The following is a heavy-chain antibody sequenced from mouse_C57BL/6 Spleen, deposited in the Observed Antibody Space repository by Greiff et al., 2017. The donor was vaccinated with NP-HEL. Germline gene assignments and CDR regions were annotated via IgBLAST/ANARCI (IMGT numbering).Heavy chain of an antibody. V-gene: IGHV1-53*01. Sequence: QVQLQQPGTELVKPGASVKLSCKASGYTFTSYWMHWVKQRPGQGLEWIGNINPSNGGTNYNEKFKSKATLTVDKSSRTAYMQISSLTSEDSAVYYCAPDYYGSSFFAYWGQGTLVTVSA. D-gene: IGHD1-1*01. CDR2: INPSNGGT. CDR1: GYTFTSYW. CDR3: APDYYGSSFFAY. J-gene: IGHJ3*01.